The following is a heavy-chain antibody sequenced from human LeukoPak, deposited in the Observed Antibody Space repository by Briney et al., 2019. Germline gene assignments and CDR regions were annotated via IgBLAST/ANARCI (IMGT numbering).Heavy chain of an antibody. Sequence: SETLSLTCAVYGGSFSGYYWSWIRQPPGKGLEWIGYIYHSGSTYYNPSLKSRVTISVDRSKNQFSLKLSSVTAADTAVYYCAREPAPPPEYYYDSSGYTWFDPWGQGTLVTVSS. CDR3: AREPAPPPEYYYDSSGYTWFDP. D-gene: IGHD3-22*01. CDR1: GGSFSGYY. V-gene: IGHV4-34*01. J-gene: IGHJ5*02. CDR2: IYHSGST.